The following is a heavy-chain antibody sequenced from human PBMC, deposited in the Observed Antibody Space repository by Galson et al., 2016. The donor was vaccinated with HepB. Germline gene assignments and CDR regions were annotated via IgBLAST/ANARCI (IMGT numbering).Heavy chain of an antibody. CDR1: GFTVSDNH. D-gene: IGHD3-16*01. Sequence: SLRLSCAASGFTVSDNHMSWVRQAPGKGLEWVSVIYSGGRTFYVDSVKGRFTVSRDNSKNTLYLQMNSLRAENTAVYYCALLLGDFDYWGQGTLVTVSS. V-gene: IGHV3-53*01. J-gene: IGHJ4*02. CDR2: IYSGGRT. CDR3: ALLLGDFDY.